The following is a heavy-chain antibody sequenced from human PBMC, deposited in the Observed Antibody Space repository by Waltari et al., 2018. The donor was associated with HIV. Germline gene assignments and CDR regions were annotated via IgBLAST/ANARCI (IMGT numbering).Heavy chain of an antibody. CDR3: ARYGSHPYRMDV. CDR1: GFTLSNYW. J-gene: IGHJ6*02. D-gene: IGHD4-17*01. V-gene: IGHV3-7*01. Sequence: EVQLVESGGDLVQPGGSLRLSCAASGFTLSNYWMTWVSQAPGKGLGGVANINHDGREKYYVDSVKGRFTITRDNTKNSLFLQMNSLRAEDTAVYFCARYGSHPYRMDVWGQGTTVTVSS. CDR2: INHDGREK.